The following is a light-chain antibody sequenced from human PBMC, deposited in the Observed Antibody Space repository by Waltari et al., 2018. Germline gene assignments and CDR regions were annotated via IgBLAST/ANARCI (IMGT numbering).Light chain of an antibody. V-gene: IGLV4-69*01. Sequence: QLVLTQSPSASLGASVKLTCTLSSGHSSYAIAWHQQQPEKGPRYLMKLNSDGSHSKGDGIPDRFSGSSSGAERYLTISSLQSEDEADYYCQTWGTGTVVFGGGTKLTVL. CDR3: QTWGTGTVV. J-gene: IGLJ2*01. CDR1: SGHSSYA. CDR2: LNSDGSH.